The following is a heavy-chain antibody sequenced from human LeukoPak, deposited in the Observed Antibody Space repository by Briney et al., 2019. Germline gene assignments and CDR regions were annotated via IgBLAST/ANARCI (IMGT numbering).Heavy chain of an antibody. CDR3: ARDYDTNSGHWFDP. CDR1: GFIFTNYF. V-gene: IGHV3-21*01. J-gene: IGHJ5*02. CDR2: ISSSSSYI. Sequence: PGGSLRLSCAASGFIFTNYFMSWVRQAPGKGLEWVSSISSSSSYIYYADSVKGRFTISRDTAKNSLYLQMNSLRAEDTAVYYCARDYDTNSGHWFDPWGQGTLVTVSS. D-gene: IGHD2-8*01.